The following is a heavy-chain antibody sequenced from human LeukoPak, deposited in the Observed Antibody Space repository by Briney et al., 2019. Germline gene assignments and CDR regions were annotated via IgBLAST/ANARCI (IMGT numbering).Heavy chain of an antibody. CDR1: GFTFSSYA. V-gene: IGHV3-21*01. J-gene: IGHJ4*02. D-gene: IGHD2-2*02. CDR3: AGLYCSSTSCYIGYDY. Sequence: GGSLRLSCAASGFTFSSYAMSRVRQAPGKGLEWVSSISSSSSYIYYADSVKGRFTISRDNAKNSLYLQMNSLRAEDTAVYYCAGLYCSSTSCYIGYDYWGQGTLVTVSS. CDR2: ISSSSSYI.